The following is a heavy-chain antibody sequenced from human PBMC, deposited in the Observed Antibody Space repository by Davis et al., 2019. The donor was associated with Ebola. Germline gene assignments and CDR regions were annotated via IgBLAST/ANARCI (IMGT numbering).Heavy chain of an antibody. CDR1: GYSFTNYW. CDR3: ARRGIVVVTAKDAFDI. V-gene: IGHV5-51*01. J-gene: IGHJ3*02. CDR2: IYPGDSGT. Sequence: GESLKISCNGSGYSFTNYWIAWVSQLPGKGLEWMGIIYPGDSGTRYSPSFQGQVTISADKSSNTAYLQWSSLQAADTAMYYCARRGIVVVTAKDAFDIWGQGTMVTVSS. D-gene: IGHD2-21*02.